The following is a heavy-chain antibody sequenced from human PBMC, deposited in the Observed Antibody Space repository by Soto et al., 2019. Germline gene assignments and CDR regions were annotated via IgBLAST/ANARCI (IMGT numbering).Heavy chain of an antibody. Sequence: PSDTLSLTCTVSGGTISNSYWSWIRLSPGKGLEWIGYIYSSGSTNYNPSLESRVTISVDTSKNQFSLKLTSLIAADTAIYYCARHYPPFLYGSGAWDVWGQENTVTISS. CDR1: GGTISNSY. D-gene: IGHD3-10*01. V-gene: IGHV4-59*08. CDR2: IYSSGST. J-gene: IGHJ6*02. CDR3: ARHYPPFLYGSGAWDV.